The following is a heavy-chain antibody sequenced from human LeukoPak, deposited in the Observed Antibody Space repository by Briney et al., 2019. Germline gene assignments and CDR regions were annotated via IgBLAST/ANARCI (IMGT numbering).Heavy chain of an antibody. CDR1: GFTVSSNY. Sequence: GGSLRLSCAASGFTVSSNYMSWVRQAPGKGLEWVSVIYSGGSTYYADSVKGRFTISRDNSKNTLYLQMNSLRAEDTAVYYCARERFSSSSPGYYFDYWGQGTLVTVSS. CDR3: ARERFSSSSPGYYFDY. J-gene: IGHJ4*02. CDR2: IYSGGST. V-gene: IGHV3-53*01. D-gene: IGHD6-6*01.